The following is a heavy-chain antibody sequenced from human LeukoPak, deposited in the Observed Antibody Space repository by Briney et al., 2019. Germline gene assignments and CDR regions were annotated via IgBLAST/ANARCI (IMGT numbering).Heavy chain of an antibody. J-gene: IGHJ4*02. CDR1: GFTFSSYA. CDR3: PKDHRYYDFWSGYYPAPFDY. D-gene: IGHD3-3*01. V-gene: IGHV3-23*01. Sequence: PGGSLTLSCAASGFTFSSYAMSWVRQAPGKGLEWVSAISGSGGSTYYADSVKGRFTISRDNSKNTLYLQMNSLRAEDTAVYYCPKDHRYYDFWSGYYPAPFDYWGQGTLVTVSS. CDR2: ISGSGGST.